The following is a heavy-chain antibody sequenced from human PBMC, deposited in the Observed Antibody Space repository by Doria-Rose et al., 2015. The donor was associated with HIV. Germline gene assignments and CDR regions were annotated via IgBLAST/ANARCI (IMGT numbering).Heavy chain of an antibody. CDR2: INHSGST. D-gene: IGHD3-10*01. CDR1: GGSFSNYY. CDR3: ARSLTMVQGVTNWFDP. J-gene: IGHJ5*02. Sequence: QVQLQQWGAGLLKPSETLSLNCAVYGGSFSNYYWTWIRQPPGKGLEWIGEINHSGSTNYNPPLKSRVTISVDTPKNQFSLKRSAVTAADMAVYYCARSLTMVQGVTNWFDPWGQGTLVTVSS. V-gene: IGHV4-34*01.